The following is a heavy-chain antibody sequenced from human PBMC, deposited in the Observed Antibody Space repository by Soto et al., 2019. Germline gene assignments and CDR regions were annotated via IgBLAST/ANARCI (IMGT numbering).Heavy chain of an antibody. D-gene: IGHD3-3*01. J-gene: IGHJ4*02. CDR3: TRARSGLYYDFWSGYYWPDY. CDR1: GFTFGDYA. Sequence: PGGPLRLSCTASGFTFGDYAMSWFRQAPGKGLEWVGFIRSKAYGGTTEYAASVKGRFTISRDDSKSIAYLQMNSLKTEDTAVYYCTRARSGLYYDFWSGYYWPDYWGQGTLVTVSS. CDR2: IRSKAYGGTT. V-gene: IGHV3-49*03.